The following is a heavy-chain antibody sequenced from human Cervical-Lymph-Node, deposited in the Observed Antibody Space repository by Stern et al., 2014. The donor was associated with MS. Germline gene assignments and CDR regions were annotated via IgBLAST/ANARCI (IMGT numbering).Heavy chain of an antibody. Sequence: QLVQSGAEVKKPWASVKVSCKASEYTFTNYYIHWVRQAPGQGLEWMGLINPSDGYNGHDQKFQGRVSMTRDTSTSTVYMELSSLRSEDTAVYDCARKPPPDTDKPYSNFGMDVWGQGTTVTVSS. J-gene: IGHJ6*02. CDR1: EYTFTNYY. V-gene: IGHV1-46*01. CDR3: ARKPPPDTDKPYSNFGMDV. CDR2: INPSDGYN. D-gene: IGHD5-18*01.